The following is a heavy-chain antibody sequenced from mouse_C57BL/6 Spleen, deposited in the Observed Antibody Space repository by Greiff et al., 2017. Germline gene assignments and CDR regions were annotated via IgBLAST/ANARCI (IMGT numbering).Heavy chain of an antibody. CDR3: ARDYYGSRGFDY. CDR1: GYSITSGYY. V-gene: IGHV3-6*01. CDR2: ISYDGSN. D-gene: IGHD1-1*01. J-gene: IGHJ2*01. Sequence: EVKLQESGPGLVKPSQSLSLTCSVTGYSITSGYYWNWIRQFPGNKLEWMGYISYDGSNNSNPSLKNRISITRDTSKNQFFLKLNSVTTEDTATYYCARDYYGSRGFDYWGQGTTLTVSS.